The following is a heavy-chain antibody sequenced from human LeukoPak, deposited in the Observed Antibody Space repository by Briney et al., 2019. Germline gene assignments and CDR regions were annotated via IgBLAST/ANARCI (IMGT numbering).Heavy chain of an antibody. CDR3: AKDISGGYYGMDV. J-gene: IGHJ6*02. CDR1: GFTFSSYA. D-gene: IGHD3-10*01. CDR2: ISGSGGST. V-gene: IGHV3-23*01. Sequence: PGASLRLSCAASGFTFSSYAMSWVRQARGKGLEWVSAISGSGGSTYYADSVKGRFTISRDNSKNTLYLQMNSLRAEDTAVYYCAKDISGGYYGMDVWGQGTTVTVSS.